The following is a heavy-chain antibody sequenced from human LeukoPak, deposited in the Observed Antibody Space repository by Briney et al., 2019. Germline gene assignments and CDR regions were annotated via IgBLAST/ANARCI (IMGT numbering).Heavy chain of an antibody. Sequence: GGSLRLSCAASGFTFSSYAMHWVRQAPGKGLEWVAVISYDGSNKYYADSVKGRFTIPRDNSKNTLYLQMNSLRAEDTAVYYCARDMEDTAMVTADYWGQGTLVTVSS. V-gene: IGHV3-30-3*01. CDR1: GFTFSSYA. J-gene: IGHJ4*02. D-gene: IGHD5-18*01. CDR2: ISYDGSNK. CDR3: ARDMEDTAMVTADY.